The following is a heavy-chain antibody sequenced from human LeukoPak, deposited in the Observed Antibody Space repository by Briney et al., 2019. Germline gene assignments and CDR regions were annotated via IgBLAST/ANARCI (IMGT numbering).Heavy chain of an antibody. CDR2: INPNSGGT. CDR1: GYTFTGDY. D-gene: IGHD4-17*01. Sequence: ASVKVSCKASGYTFTGDYVHWVRQAPGQGLEWMGWINPNSGGTDYSQRFQGRVTLTSDTSISTVYMELSRLRSNDTAVYYCARPRTYGDEYFFDYWGQGILVTVSS. V-gene: IGHV1-2*02. J-gene: IGHJ4*02. CDR3: ARPRTYGDEYFFDY.